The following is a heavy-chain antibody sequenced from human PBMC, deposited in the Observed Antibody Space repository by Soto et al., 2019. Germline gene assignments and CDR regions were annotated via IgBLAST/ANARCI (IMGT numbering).Heavy chain of an antibody. D-gene: IGHD2-15*01. V-gene: IGHV3-21*01. J-gene: IGHJ3*01. CDR2: SFNDEDRQ. Sequence: EVQLVESGGRLVKPGGSLRLSCAASGFDLSRYSIGWVRXXXXXXXEWVSCSFNDEDRQYYANAVKGRFAISRDNAKXXXXXXXXXXXXXXTXVYYCXRXXXXCXGGSCFRSAFDLWGQGTVVTVSS. CDR3: XRXXXXCXGGSCFRSAFDL. CDR1: GFDLSRYS.